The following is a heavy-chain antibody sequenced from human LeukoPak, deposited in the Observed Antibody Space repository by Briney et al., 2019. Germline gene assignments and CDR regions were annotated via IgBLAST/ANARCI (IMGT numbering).Heavy chain of an antibody. D-gene: IGHD6-13*01. Sequence: GASVKVSCKASGYTFTGYYMHWVRQAPGQRLEWMGWINPNTGGTNYAQKFQSRVTMTRETSISTAYMELSRLRSDDTAVYYCARVGLSLSPSTGYSSSLTTDFYYYYYYMDVWGKGTTVTVSS. CDR3: ARVGLSLSPSTGYSSSLTTDFYYYYYYMDV. V-gene: IGHV1-2*02. CDR2: INPNTGGT. CDR1: GYTFTGYY. J-gene: IGHJ6*03.